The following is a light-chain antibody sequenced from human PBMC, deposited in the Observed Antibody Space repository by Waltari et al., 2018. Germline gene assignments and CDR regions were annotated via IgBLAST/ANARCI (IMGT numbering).Light chain of an antibody. Sequence: YELPQPPSVSVSPGQTARITCSGHELPRKYAYWFQQKSGQAPRLVIYEDTKRPSGIPERFSGSSSGTVATLTITGAQVDDEADYYCYSSDSTGLRVFGGGTTVVVL. CDR3: YSSDSTGLRV. CDR1: ELPRKY. J-gene: IGLJ1*01. CDR2: EDT. V-gene: IGLV3-10*01.